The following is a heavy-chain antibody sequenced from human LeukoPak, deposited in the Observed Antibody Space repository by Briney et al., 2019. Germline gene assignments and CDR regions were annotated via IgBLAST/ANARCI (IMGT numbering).Heavy chain of an antibody. CDR2: IDYDSSHI. Sequence: GGSLRLSCAASGFTFSNSAMNWVRQVPGKGLEWVSSIDYDSSHIYYAASVRGRFTISRDNVRNSVYLQMNSLRVEDTAVYYCARDPLRYLRVGHYDYWGQGTLVAVSS. J-gene: IGHJ4*02. D-gene: IGHD3-9*01. V-gene: IGHV3-21*01. CDR3: ARDPLRYLRVGHYDY. CDR1: GFTFSNSA.